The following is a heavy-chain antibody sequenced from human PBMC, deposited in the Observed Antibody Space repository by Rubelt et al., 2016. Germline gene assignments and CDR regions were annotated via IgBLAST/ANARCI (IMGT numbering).Heavy chain of an antibody. J-gene: IGHJ6*02. V-gene: IGHV4-34*01. CDR2: INHSGST. Sequence: QVQLQQWGAGLLKPSETLSLTCAVYGGSFSGYYWSWIRQPPGKGLEWIGEINHSGSTNYNPSLKSRVSISVDTSRNQFSLKLSSVTAADTAVHYCARGSSRGSSSFYYYYYGMDVWGQGTTVTVSS. CDR1: GGSFSGYY. CDR3: ARGSSRGSSSFYYYYYGMDV. D-gene: IGHD6-6*01.